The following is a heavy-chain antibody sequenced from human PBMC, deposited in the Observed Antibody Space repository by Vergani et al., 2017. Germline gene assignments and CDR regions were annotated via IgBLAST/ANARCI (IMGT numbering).Heavy chain of an antibody. CDR1: GGTFSSYD. CDR2: IIPILGIA. D-gene: IGHD3-22*01. V-gene: IGHV1-69*04. J-gene: IGHJ3*02. CDR3: ATDRQYYYDSSGYYSGAFDI. Sequence: QVQLVQSGAEVKKPGSSVKVSCKASGGTFSSYDISWVRQAPGKGLEWMGRIIPILGIANYAQEFQVRVTITADKSTSTAYMELSSLRSEDTAVYYCATDRQYYYDSSGYYSGAFDIWGQGTMVTVSS.